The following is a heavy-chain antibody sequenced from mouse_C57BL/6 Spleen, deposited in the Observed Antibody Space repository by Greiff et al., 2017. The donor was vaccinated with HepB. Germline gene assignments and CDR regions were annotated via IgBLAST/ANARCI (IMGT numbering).Heavy chain of an antibody. D-gene: IGHD2-5*01. CDR3: ARHYSNYDYAMDY. J-gene: IGHJ4*01. Sequence: EVQVVESGGGLVQPGGSLKLSCAASGFTFSDYGMAWVRQAPRKGPEWVAFISNLAYSIYYADTVTGRFTISRENAKNTLYLEMSSLRSEDTAMYYCARHYSNYDYAMDYWGQGTSVTVSS. V-gene: IGHV5-15*01. CDR1: GFTFSDYG. CDR2: ISNLAYSI.